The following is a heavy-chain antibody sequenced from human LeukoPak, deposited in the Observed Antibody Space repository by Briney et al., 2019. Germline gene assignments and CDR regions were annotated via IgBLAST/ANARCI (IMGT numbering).Heavy chain of an antibody. V-gene: IGHV3-23*01. CDR3: AKDVWWSVS. CDR2: ISANGADT. J-gene: IGHJ5*02. D-gene: IGHD2-8*02. CDR1: GFTFSNHA. Sequence: PGGSLRLSCVASGFTFSNHAMTWVRQAPGKGLEWVSAISANGADTFYAPSVKGRFTISRDNSKNTLYLQINSLRAEDTALYYCAKDVWWSVSWGQGTLVTVSS.